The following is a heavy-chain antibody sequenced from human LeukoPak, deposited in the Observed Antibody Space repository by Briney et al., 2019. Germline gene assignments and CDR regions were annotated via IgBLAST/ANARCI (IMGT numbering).Heavy chain of an antibody. Sequence: SVKVSCKASGGTFSSYAISWVRQAPGQGLEWMGRIIPILGIANYAQKFQGRVTITADKSTSTACMELSSLRSEDTAVYYCARPSGSYYGPFDYWGRGTLVTVSS. CDR2: IIPILGIA. V-gene: IGHV1-69*04. D-gene: IGHD1-26*01. CDR3: ARPSGSYYGPFDY. CDR1: GGTFSSYA. J-gene: IGHJ4*02.